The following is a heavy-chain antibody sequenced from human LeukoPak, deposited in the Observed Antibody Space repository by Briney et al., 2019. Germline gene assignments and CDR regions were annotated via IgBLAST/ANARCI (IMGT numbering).Heavy chain of an antibody. J-gene: IGHJ4*02. Sequence: EASVKVSCKASGYTFTIYGISWVRQAPGQGLEWMGWISAYNGNTNYAQKLQGRVTMTTDTSTSTAYMELRSLRSDDTAVYYCARDPPWGDYVWGSYRPPFDYWGQGTLVTVSS. CDR1: GYTFTIYG. D-gene: IGHD3-16*02. CDR2: ISAYNGNT. CDR3: ARDPPWGDYVWGSYRPPFDY. V-gene: IGHV1-18*01.